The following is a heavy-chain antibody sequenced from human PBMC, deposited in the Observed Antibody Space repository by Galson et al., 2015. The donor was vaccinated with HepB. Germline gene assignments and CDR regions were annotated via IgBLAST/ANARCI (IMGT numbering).Heavy chain of an antibody. CDR3: ARDLRSTRNWFDP. Sequence: SAKVSCKASGYTFTSYYMHWVRQAPGQGLQWMGIINPSGGSTSYAQKFQGRVTMTRDTSTSTVYMELSSLRSEDTAVYYCARDLRSTRNWFDPLGQGTLVTVSS. J-gene: IGHJ5*02. V-gene: IGHV1-46*01. CDR1: GYTFTSYY. CDR2: INPSGGST. D-gene: IGHD2-2*01.